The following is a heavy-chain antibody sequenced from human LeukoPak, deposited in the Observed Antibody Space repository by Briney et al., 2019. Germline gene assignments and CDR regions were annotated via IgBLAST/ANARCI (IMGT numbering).Heavy chain of an antibody. Sequence: ASVKVSCKASGYTLTGYYMHWVRQATGQGLEWMGWMNPNSGNTGYARKFQGRVTMTRNTSISTAYMELSSLRSEDTAVYYCARGHPLNDYSFDYWGQGTLVTVSS. CDR3: ARGHPLNDYSFDY. CDR2: MNPNSGNT. V-gene: IGHV1-8*02. CDR1: GYTLTGYY. J-gene: IGHJ4*02. D-gene: IGHD4-11*01.